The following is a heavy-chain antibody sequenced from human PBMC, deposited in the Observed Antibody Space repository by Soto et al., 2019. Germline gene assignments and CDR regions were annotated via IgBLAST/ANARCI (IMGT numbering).Heavy chain of an antibody. CDR3: ARDAYSYGYLDY. Sequence: WGSLRLSCAASGFTFNNYAMHWVRQAPGKGLEWVAVISYDGSNKYYADSVKGRFTISRDNSKNTLYLQMNSLRAEDTAVYYCARDAYSYGYLDYWGQGTLVTVSS. V-gene: IGHV3-30-3*01. CDR2: ISYDGSNK. D-gene: IGHD5-18*01. CDR1: GFTFNNYA. J-gene: IGHJ4*02.